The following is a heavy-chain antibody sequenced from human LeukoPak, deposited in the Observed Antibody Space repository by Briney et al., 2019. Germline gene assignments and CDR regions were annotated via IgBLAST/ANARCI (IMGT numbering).Heavy chain of an antibody. CDR1: GGSISSGDYY. CDR3: ARVKKTTVAF. CDR2: IYYSGST. D-gene: IGHD4-23*01. V-gene: IGHV4-30-4*08. J-gene: IGHJ4*02. Sequence: SETLSLTCTVSGGSISSGDYYWSWIRQPPGKGLEWIGYIYYSGSTYYNPSLKSRVTISVDTSKNQFSLKLSSVTAADTAVYYWARVKKTTVAFWGQGTLVTVSS.